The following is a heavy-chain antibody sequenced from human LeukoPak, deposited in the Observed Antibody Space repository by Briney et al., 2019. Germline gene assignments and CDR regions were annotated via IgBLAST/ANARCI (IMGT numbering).Heavy chain of an antibody. J-gene: IGHJ6*02. V-gene: IGHV4-59*01. Sequence: SETLSLTCTVSGGSISSYYWSWIRQPPGKGLEWIGYIYYSGSTNYNPSLKSRVTISVDTSKNQFSLKLSSVTAADTAVYYCARDSPDIYSSSWYTDRSIWYYGMDVWGQGTTITVSS. CDR1: GGSISSYY. D-gene: IGHD6-13*01. CDR3: ARDSPDIYSSSWYTDRSIWYYGMDV. CDR2: IYYSGST.